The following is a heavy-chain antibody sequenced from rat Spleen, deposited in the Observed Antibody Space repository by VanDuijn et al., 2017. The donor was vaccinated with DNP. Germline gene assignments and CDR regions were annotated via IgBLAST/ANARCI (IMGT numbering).Heavy chain of an antibody. D-gene: IGHD1-11*01. J-gene: IGHJ3*01. CDR2: IWSGGST. Sequence: QVQLKESGPGLVQPSQTLSLTCTVSGFSLADFSVHWVRQTPGKGLEWIGAIWSGGSTDYHSALKSRRSISRDTSKSQIFLKMNSLQTEDTAKYFCARAPAGRFNGWLAYWGQGTLVIVSS. V-gene: IGHV2-19*01. CDR1: GFSLADFS. CDR3: ARAPAGRFNGWLAY.